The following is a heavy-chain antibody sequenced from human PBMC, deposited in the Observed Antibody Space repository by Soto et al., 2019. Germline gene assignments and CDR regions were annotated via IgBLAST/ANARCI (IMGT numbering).Heavy chain of an antibody. CDR1: GFTFSSYA. J-gene: IGHJ4*02. CDR2: IRASGTST. V-gene: IGHV3-23*01. D-gene: IGHD2-8*01. CDR3: AKEWSDARTREKCGLVDY. Sequence: PGGSLRLSCAASGFTFSSYAMAWVRQAPGKGLAWFSTIRASGTSTYYADSVEGRFSISRDNSKNTLYLQMNSLRAEDTAVYYCAKEWSDARTREKCGLVDYWGQGALVTVSS.